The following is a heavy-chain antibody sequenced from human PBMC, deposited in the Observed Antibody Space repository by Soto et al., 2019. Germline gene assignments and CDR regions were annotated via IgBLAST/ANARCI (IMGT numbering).Heavy chain of an antibody. Sequence: GESLKSACKGSGYSFTSYWIGWVRQMPGKGLEWMGIIYPGDSDTRYSPSFQGQVTISADKSISTAYLQWSSLKASDTPMYYCARHVYDYVWGSYRYRNWFHPWGQGTLVTVSS. D-gene: IGHD3-16*02. CDR3: ARHVYDYVWGSYRYRNWFHP. J-gene: IGHJ5*02. CDR2: IYPGDSDT. CDR1: GYSFTSYW. V-gene: IGHV5-51*01.